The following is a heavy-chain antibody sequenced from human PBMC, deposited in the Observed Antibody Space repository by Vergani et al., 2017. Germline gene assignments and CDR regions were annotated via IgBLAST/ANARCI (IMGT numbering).Heavy chain of an antibody. Sequence: EVQLVESGGGLVQPGGSLRLSCSASGFTFSTYAMHWVRQAPGKGLEYVSGISTNGISTYADSVKGRFTISRDNSKNTLYLQMNSLRAEDTAVYYCVKDRYSSTWYTFDYWGQGTLVTVSS. CDR1: GFTFSTYA. J-gene: IGHJ4*02. V-gene: IGHV3-64D*06. CDR3: VKDRYSSTWYTFDY. CDR2: ISTNGIST. D-gene: IGHD6-13*01.